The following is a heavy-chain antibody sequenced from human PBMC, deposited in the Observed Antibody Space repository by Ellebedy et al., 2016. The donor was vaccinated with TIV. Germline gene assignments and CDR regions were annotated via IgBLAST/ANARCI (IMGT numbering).Heavy chain of an antibody. V-gene: IGHV4-59*08. Sequence: SETLSLTCTVSGGSISPYYWSWIRQFPGKGLEWIGYISHTGTTKYNPSLKSRTTLSVDTSKNQVSVRLTSVTAADTAVYFCARHLWVAGLPSDAFDMWGQGTRVTVSA. J-gene: IGHJ3*02. CDR2: ISHTGTT. D-gene: IGHD2-15*01. CDR1: GGSISPYY. CDR3: ARHLWVAGLPSDAFDM.